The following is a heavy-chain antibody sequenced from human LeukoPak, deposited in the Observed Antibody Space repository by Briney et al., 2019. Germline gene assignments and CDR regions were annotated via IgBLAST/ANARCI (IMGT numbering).Heavy chain of an antibody. D-gene: IGHD3-22*01. Sequence: PGGSLRLSCAASGFTFSSYGMHWVRQAPGKGLEWVAVISYDGSNKYYADSVKGRFTISRDNSKNTLYLQMNSLRAEDTAVYYCAKFGGNYYDSSGYYIENDYWGQGTLVTVSS. V-gene: IGHV3-30*18. CDR2: ISYDGSNK. J-gene: IGHJ4*02. CDR3: AKFGGNYYDSSGYYIENDY. CDR1: GFTFSSYG.